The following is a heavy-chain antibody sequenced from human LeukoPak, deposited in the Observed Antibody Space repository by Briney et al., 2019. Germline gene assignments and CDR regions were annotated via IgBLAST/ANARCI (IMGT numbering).Heavy chain of an antibody. J-gene: IGHJ4*02. Sequence: PGGPLRLSCSASGFMFSSSAMHWVRQAPGMGLEYVSGINDYGDTTHYGDSVRGRVTISRDDSKNTVYLQMSSVRAEDTALYYCVKDLSGWYSFESWGQGTLVTVSS. CDR2: INDYGDTT. V-gene: IGHV3-64D*09. D-gene: IGHD6-19*01. CDR1: GFMFSSSA. CDR3: VKDLSGWYSFES.